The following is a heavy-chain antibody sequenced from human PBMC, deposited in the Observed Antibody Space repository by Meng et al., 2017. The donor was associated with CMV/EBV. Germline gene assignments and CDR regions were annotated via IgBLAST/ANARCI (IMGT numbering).Heavy chain of an antibody. CDR2: IWYDGSNK. CDR1: GFTFSSYG. V-gene: IGHV3-33*01. D-gene: IGHD5-18*01. Sequence: GGSLRLSCAASGFTFSSYGMHWVRQAPGKGLEWVAVIWYDGSNKYYADSVKGRFTISRDNSKNTLYLQMNSLRAEDTAVYYCARGDSYGFSATEIFDYWGQGTLVTVSS. J-gene: IGHJ4*02. CDR3: ARGDSYGFSATEIFDY.